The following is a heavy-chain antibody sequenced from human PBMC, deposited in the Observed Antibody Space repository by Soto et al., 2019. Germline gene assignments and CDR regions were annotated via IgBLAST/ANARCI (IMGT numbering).Heavy chain of an antibody. CDR2: IKSKTAGGTT. CDR3: TTDYGDGYTYEYRLDY. Sequence: EVQLVESGGGLVKPGGSLRLSCAASGFTFSNAWMSWVRQAPGKGLEWVGRIKSKTAGGTTDYAAPVKGRFTISRDDSTYTLYLQMNSLKAEDTALYDCTTDYGDGYTYEYRLDYGGQGTLVTVAA. CDR1: GFTFSNAW. D-gene: IGHD5-18*01. J-gene: IGHJ4*02. V-gene: IGHV3-15*01.